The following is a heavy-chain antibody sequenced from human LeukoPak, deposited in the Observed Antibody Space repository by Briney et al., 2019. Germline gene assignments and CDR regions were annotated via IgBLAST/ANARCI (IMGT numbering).Heavy chain of an antibody. V-gene: IGHV3-30-3*01. CDR3: VARTDF. Sequence: GGSLRLSCAASGFTFSSYTMHWVRQAPGKGLEWVAVISYGGTNKYYADSVKGRFTISRDNSKNTLYLQMNSLRAEDTAVYYCVARTDFWGQGTLATVSS. J-gene: IGHJ4*02. CDR2: ISYGGTNK. CDR1: GFTFSSYT.